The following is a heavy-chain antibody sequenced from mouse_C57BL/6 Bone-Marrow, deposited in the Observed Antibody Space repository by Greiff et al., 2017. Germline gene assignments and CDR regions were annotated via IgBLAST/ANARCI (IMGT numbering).Heavy chain of an antibody. Sequence: QVQLQQSGAELARPGASVKLSCKASGYTFTSYGISWVKLRTGQGLAWIGEIYPRSGNTYYNETFKGKAPLTADKSSSTAYMELRSLTSEDAAVNCCVKDYDPVAYWGQGTLVTGSA. CDR1: GYTFTSYG. CDR3: VKDYDPVAY. CDR2: IYPRSGNT. V-gene: IGHV1-81*01. D-gene: IGHD2-4*01. J-gene: IGHJ3*01.